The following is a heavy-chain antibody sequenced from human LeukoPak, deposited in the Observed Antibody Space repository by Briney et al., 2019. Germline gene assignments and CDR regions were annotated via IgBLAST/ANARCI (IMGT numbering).Heavy chain of an antibody. CDR3: ARAPVATDAFDI. CDR2: ISGYNGNT. Sequence: ASVKVSCKASGYTFTSYGISWVRQAPGQGLEWMGWISGYNGNTNYAQKLQGRVTMTTDTSTSTAYMELRSLRSGDTAVYYCARAPVATDAFDIWGQGTMVTVSS. V-gene: IGHV1-18*01. J-gene: IGHJ3*02. CDR1: GYTFTSYG. D-gene: IGHD6-19*01.